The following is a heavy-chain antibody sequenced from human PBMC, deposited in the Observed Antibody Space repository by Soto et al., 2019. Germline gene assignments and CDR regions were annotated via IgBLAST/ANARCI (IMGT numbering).Heavy chain of an antibody. CDR2: IYAGGNT. V-gene: IGHV3-53*01. J-gene: IGHJ4*02. Sequence: EVQLVESGGGLIQPGGSLRLSCAVSGFTVSSNYMSWVRQAPGKGLEWVSVIYAGGNTNYADSVKGRFTISRDNAKNSLYLQMNSLRAEDTAVYYCAREAVAGSFDYWGQGTLVTVSS. CDR1: GFTVSSNY. CDR3: AREAVAGSFDY. D-gene: IGHD6-19*01.